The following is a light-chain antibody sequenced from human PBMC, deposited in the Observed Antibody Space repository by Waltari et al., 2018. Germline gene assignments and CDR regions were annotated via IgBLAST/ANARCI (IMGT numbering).Light chain of an antibody. CDR1: TSNIAKTT. V-gene: IGLV1-44*01. CDR2: SND. J-gene: IGLJ3*02. CDR3: ATWDDNLDMLL. Sequence: QSILTHPPSASGTPGQRVTISCSGSTSNIAKTTVNWYQQVPGMAPKLLLFSNDQRPSGVPDRFSGSKSGTSASLAISGLQSEDEADFYCATWDDNLDMLLFGGGTKLTVL.